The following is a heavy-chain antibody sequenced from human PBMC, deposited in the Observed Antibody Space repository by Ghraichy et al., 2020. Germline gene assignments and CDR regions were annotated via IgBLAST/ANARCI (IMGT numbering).Heavy chain of an antibody. CDR3: ARNRYTYGSPNGMDV. D-gene: IGHD5-18*01. CDR1: GFSFNDQY. Sequence: GGSLRLSCAASGFSFNDQYMDWVRQAPGKGLEWVGRIRNKANSYTTEYAASVKGRFTVSRDESENSVYLQMNSLKTEDTAVYYCARNRYTYGSPNGMDVWGLGSTVTVS. J-gene: IGHJ6*02. CDR2: IRNKANSYTT. V-gene: IGHV3-72*01.